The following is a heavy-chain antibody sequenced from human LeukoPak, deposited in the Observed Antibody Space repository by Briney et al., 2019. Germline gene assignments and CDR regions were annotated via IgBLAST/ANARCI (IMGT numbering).Heavy chain of an antibody. CDR3: TRLRADYYDSSGYAYYFDY. V-gene: IGHV3-21*04. D-gene: IGHD3-22*01. CDR1: GFTFSSYS. Sequence: GGSLRLSCAASGFTFSSYSMNWVRQAPGKGLEWVSSISSSSSYIYYADSVKGRFTISRDNAKNSLYLQMNSLKTEDTAVYYCTRLRADYYDSSGYAYYFDYWGQGTLVTVSS. CDR2: ISSSSSYI. J-gene: IGHJ4*02.